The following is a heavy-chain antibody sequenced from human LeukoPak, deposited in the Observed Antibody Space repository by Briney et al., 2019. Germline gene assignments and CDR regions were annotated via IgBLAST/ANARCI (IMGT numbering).Heavy chain of an antibody. J-gene: IGHJ4*02. D-gene: IGHD5-18*01. Sequence: SETLSLTCAVYGGSFSSYYWSWIRQPPGKGLEWIGYIYYSGSTNFNPSLKSRVTISVDTSKNQFSLKLSSVTAADTAVYYCARTIQLWPTFDYWGQGTLVTVSS. CDR3: ARTIQLWPTFDY. CDR1: GGSFSSYY. CDR2: IYYSGST. V-gene: IGHV4-59*01.